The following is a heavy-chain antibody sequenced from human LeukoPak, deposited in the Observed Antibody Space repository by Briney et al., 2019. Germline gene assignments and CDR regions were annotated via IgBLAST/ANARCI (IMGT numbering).Heavy chain of an antibody. J-gene: IGHJ4*02. D-gene: IGHD3-10*01. V-gene: IGHV3-30*02. Sequence: PGGSLRLSCAASGFTFSSFGMHWVRQAPGKGLEWVAFIRYDGSNKYYADSVKGRFTISRDNSKNSLYLQMNSLRAEDTAVYYCARDQGYYGSGSQNYWGQGTLVTVSS. CDR2: IRYDGSNK. CDR3: ARDQGYYGSGSQNY. CDR1: GFTFSSFG.